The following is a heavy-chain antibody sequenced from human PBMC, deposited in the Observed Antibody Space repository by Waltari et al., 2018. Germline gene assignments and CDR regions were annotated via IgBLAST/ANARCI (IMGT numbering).Heavy chain of an antibody. D-gene: IGHD1-26*01. J-gene: IGHJ4*02. CDR2: ISSGASII. CDR1: GFTVRNYE. V-gene: IGHV3-48*03. CDR3: ARGEGGANEY. Sequence: EVQLVESGGGLVQPGGSLRLFCAASGFTVRNYEMNWVRQAPGKGLEWVEYISSGASIIYYADSVKGRFTISRDNAKNSVYLQMSSLRAEDTAIYYCARGEGGANEYWGQGTLVTVSA.